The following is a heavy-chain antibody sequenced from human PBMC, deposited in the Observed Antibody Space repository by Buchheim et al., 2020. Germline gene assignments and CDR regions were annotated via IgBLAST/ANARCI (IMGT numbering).Heavy chain of an antibody. CDR1: GLSFSSYW. CDR2: INGDESST. V-gene: IGHV3-74*01. D-gene: IGHD6-19*01. Sequence: EVQLEESGGGLVQPGGSLRLSCAASGLSFSSYWMHWVRQVPGKGLVWVSRINGDESSTSYADSVKGRFTISRDNAKNPLYLQMNSLRAEDTAIYYCAKDPEYSSGWYIDYWGQGTL. CDR3: AKDPEYSSGWYIDY. J-gene: IGHJ4*02.